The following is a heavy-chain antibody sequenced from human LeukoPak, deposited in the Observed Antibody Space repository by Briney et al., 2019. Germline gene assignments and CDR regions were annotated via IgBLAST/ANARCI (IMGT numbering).Heavy chain of an antibody. J-gene: IGHJ4*02. CDR1: GFTVSSNY. V-gene: IGHV3-53*01. D-gene: IGHD1-26*01. Sequence: GGSLRLSCAASGFTVSSNYMSWVRQAPGKGLEWVSVIYSGGSTYYADSVKGRFTISRDNSKNTLYLQMNSLRAEDTAVYYCAGESIVXXTARFDYWGQGTLVTVSS. CDR2: IYSGGST. CDR3: AGESIVXXTARFDY.